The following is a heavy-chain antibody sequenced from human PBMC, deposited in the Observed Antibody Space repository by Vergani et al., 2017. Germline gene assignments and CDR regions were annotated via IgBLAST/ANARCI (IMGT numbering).Heavy chain of an antibody. J-gene: IGHJ5*02. V-gene: IGHV1-18*01. CDR3: ARARSEGSGIMGTNWFDP. CDR1: GYTFTSYG. Sequence: QVQLVQSGAEVKKPGASVKVSCKASGYTFTSYGISWVRQAPGQGLEWMGWIRSYNGNTNYAQKLQGGVTMTTDTSTSTAYMELRILRSDDTAVYYCARARSEGSGIMGTNWFDPWGQGTLVTVSS. CDR2: IRSYNGNT. D-gene: IGHD3-10*01.